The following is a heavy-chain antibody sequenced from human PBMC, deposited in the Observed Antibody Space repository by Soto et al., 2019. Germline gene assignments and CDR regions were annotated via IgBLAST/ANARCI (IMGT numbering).Heavy chain of an antibody. CDR1: GGAFRGYY. CDR2: INDSGST. J-gene: IGHJ5*02. V-gene: IGHV4-34*01. D-gene: IGHD2-15*01. CDR3: ARERGRYCSGESCYPFGP. Sequence: QVQLLQGGAGLLKPSETLSLTCAVYGGAFRGYYWSWIRQPPGKGLEWLGEINDSGSTNYNPSLKSRVTISLDTSKKEISLRLSSVPAADTAVYYCARERGRYCSGESCYPFGPWGQGALVTVSS.